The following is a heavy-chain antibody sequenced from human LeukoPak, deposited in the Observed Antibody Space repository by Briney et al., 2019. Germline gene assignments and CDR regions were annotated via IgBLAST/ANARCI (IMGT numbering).Heavy chain of an antibody. V-gene: IGHV1-8*01. D-gene: IGHD3-3*01. J-gene: IGHJ5*02. Sequence: ASVKASCKASGYTFTSYDINWVRQATGQGLEWMGWMNPNSGNTGYAQKFQGRVTMTRNTSISTAYMELSSLRSEDTAVYYCARGRHYDFWSGANWFDPWGQGTLVTVSS. CDR2: MNPNSGNT. CDR1: GYTFTSYD. CDR3: ARGRHYDFWSGANWFDP.